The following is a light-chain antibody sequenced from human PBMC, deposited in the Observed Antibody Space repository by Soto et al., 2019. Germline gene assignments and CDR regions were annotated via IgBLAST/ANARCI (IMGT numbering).Light chain of an antibody. Sequence: EIVLTQSPGTLSVSPGERANLSCRASQSVSTNLAWFQQKPGQAPRLLIYGASTRATGIPARFSGSVSGTKFTLTINSLQSEDLAVYYCQQSNNWPYTFGQGTKLEV. CDR2: GAS. CDR1: QSVSTN. J-gene: IGKJ2*01. V-gene: IGKV3-15*01. CDR3: QQSNNWPYT.